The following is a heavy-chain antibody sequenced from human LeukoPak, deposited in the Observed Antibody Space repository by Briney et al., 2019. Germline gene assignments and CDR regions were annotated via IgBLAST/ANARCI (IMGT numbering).Heavy chain of an antibody. D-gene: IGHD5-18*01. V-gene: IGHV1-18*01. Sequence: GASVKVSCKASGYTFTSYGISWVRQAPGQGLEWMGRISAYNGNTNYAQKLQGRVTMTTDTSTSTAYMELRSLRSDDTAVYYCARVDTALQDYYMDVWGKGTTVTVSS. CDR2: ISAYNGNT. CDR1: GYTFTSYG. CDR3: ARVDTALQDYYMDV. J-gene: IGHJ6*03.